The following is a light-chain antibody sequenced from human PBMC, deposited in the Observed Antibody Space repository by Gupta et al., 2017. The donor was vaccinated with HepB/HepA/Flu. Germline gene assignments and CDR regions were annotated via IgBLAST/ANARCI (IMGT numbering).Light chain of an antibody. CDR2: DVS. Sequence: QSALTPPRSVSGSPGQSVTISCPGTSSDVGGYNYVSWYQQHPGKAPKLMIYDVSKRPSGVPDRFSGSKSGNTASLTIAGLQAEDEADYYCCSYAGSYLRVFGGGTKLTVL. CDR1: SSDVGGYNY. J-gene: IGLJ2*01. CDR3: CSYAGSYLRV. V-gene: IGLV2-11*01.